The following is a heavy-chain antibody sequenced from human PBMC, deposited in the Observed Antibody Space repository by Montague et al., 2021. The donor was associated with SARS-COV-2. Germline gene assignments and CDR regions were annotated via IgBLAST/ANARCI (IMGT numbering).Heavy chain of an antibody. CDR3: ARGYDYVWGSYRYLHWFDP. CDR2: INHNRST. V-gene: IGHV4-34*01. D-gene: IGHD3-16*02. J-gene: IGHJ5*02. CDR1: GGSFSGYY. Sequence: SETLSLTCAVYGGSFSGYYWSWIRQPPGKGLEWIGEINHNRSTNYNPSLKSRVTISVDTSKNQFSLKLSSVTAADTAVYYCARGYDYVWGSYRYLHWFDPWGQGTLVTVSS.